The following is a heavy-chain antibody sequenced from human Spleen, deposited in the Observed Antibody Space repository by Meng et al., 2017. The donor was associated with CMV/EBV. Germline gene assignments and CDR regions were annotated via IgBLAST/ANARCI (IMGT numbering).Heavy chain of an antibody. CDR3: ARGVRKDGYSY. V-gene: IGHV5-51*01. Sequence: SCTGSGYWFSFSWIGWVRQMPGKGLEYMGILYPGDSDTRYSPSFPGHVTISVDKSINTAYLQWSSLKASDTAIYYCARGVRKDGYSYWGQGTLVTVSS. J-gene: IGHJ4*02. CDR2: LYPGDSDT. CDR1: GYWFSFSW. D-gene: IGHD5-24*01.